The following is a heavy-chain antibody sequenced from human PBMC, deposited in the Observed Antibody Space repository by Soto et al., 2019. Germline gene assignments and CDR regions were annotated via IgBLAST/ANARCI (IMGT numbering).Heavy chain of an antibody. Sequence: PSETLSLTCTVSGGSIISYYWSWRRQPPGKGLEWIGYIYYSGSTNYNPSLKSRVTISVDTSKNQFSLKLSSVTAADTAVYYCARGGFSSSWYGGFLSGMDVWGQGTTVTV. CDR2: IYYSGST. D-gene: IGHD6-13*01. V-gene: IGHV4-59*01. CDR3: ARGGFSSSWYGGFLSGMDV. J-gene: IGHJ6*02. CDR1: GGSIISYY.